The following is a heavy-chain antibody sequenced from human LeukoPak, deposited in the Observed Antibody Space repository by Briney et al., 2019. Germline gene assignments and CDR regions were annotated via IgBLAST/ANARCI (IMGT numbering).Heavy chain of an antibody. D-gene: IGHD3-10*01. CDR2: INHSGST. V-gene: IGHV4-34*01. CDR1: GGSFSGYY. Sequence: SETLSLTCAVYGGSFSGYYLSWIRQPPGKGLEWIGEINHSGSTNYNPSLKSRVTISVDTSKNQFSLKLSSVTAADTAVYYCARILTSGDYWGQGTLVTVSS. CDR3: ARILTSGDY. J-gene: IGHJ4*02.